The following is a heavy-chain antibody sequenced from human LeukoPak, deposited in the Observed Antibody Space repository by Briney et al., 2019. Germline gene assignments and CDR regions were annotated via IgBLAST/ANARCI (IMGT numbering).Heavy chain of an antibody. CDR1: GYTFTSNY. Sequence: ASVTVSCKASGYTFTSNYIHWVRQAPGQGLEWMGMIYPRDGSTSYAQKFQGRVTVTRDTSTSTVHMELSGLRSEDTAVYYCARDPDSGIAAAGYFDYWGQGTLVTVSS. V-gene: IGHV1-46*01. J-gene: IGHJ4*02. CDR3: ARDPDSGIAAAGYFDY. D-gene: IGHD6-13*01. CDR2: IYPRDGST.